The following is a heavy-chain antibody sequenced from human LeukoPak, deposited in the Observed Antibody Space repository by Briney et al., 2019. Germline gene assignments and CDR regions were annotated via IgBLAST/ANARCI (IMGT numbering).Heavy chain of an antibody. Sequence: GAALEISWKGSGYCFNSYWIGWVRQMPGKGLGLRGIIYPGDSDTRYSPSFQGQVTISADKSISTAYLQWSSLKASDTAMYYCARTGEAAPGAFDIWGQGTMVTVSS. V-gene: IGHV5-51*01. CDR1: GYCFNSYW. CDR3: ARTGEAAPGAFDI. D-gene: IGHD6-6*01. CDR2: IYPGDSDT. J-gene: IGHJ3*02.